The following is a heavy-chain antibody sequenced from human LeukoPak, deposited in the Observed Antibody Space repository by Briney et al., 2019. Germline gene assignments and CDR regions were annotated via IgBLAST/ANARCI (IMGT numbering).Heavy chain of an antibody. CDR1: GFTFSTYY. CDR3: ARDNNNGFDY. D-gene: IGHD1/OR15-1a*01. J-gene: IGHJ4*02. V-gene: IGHV3-11*04. CDR2: ITSSGTTR. Sequence: PGGSLRLSCAASGFTFSTYYMSWIRQAPGKGLEWLSYITSSGTTRDYADSAKGRFTISRDNAKNSLYLQMNSLRAEDTAVYYCARDNNNGFDYWGQGILVTVSS.